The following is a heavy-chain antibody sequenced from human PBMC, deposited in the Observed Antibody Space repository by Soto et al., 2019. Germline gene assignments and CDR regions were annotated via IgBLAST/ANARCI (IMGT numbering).Heavy chain of an antibody. J-gene: IGHJ5*02. D-gene: IGHD1-7*01. CDR1: GYSFTSYW. V-gene: IGHV5-51*01. CDR2: IYPGDSDT. Sequence: GESLKISCRGSGYSFTSYWIGWVRQMPGKGLEWMGIIYPGDSDTRYSPSFQGQVTISADKSISTAYLQWSSLKASDTAMYYCARSTYGITGTTFAWFDPWGQGTLVTVSS. CDR3: ARSTYGITGTTFAWFDP.